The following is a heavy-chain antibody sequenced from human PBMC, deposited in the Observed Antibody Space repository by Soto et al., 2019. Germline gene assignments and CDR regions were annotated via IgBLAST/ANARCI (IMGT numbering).Heavy chain of an antibody. V-gene: IGHV3-53*02. CDR2: IYSDNNT. CDR3: ARHYSAMGV. CDR1: GFTVSSDS. J-gene: IGHJ6*02. Sequence: EVQLVETGGDLIQPGGSLRLSCAASGFTVSSDSMTWVRQAPGKGLEWISIIYSDNNTDYADSVKGRFSISREPSKNILYLQMNSLRAEDTAEYYCARHYSAMGVWGQGTTVTVSS.